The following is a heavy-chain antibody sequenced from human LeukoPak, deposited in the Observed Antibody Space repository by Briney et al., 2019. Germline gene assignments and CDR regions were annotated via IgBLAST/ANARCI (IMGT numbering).Heavy chain of an antibody. CDR2: IDLSDSYI. CDR1: GYSFTTYW. D-gene: IGHD5-12*01. V-gene: IGHV5-10-1*01. CDR3: ARHIGRDDAFDI. Sequence: GESLKISCKGSGYSFTTYWISWMRPMPGKGLGWMGRIDLSDSYINYSPSFQGHVTISADKSISTAYLQWSSLQASDTAMYYCARHIGRDDAFDIWGQGTMVTVSS. J-gene: IGHJ3*02.